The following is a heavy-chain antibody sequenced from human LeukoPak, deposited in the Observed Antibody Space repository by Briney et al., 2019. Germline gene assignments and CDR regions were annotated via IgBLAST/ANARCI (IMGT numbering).Heavy chain of an antibody. J-gene: IGHJ4*02. V-gene: IGHV3-21*01. D-gene: IGHD6-13*01. CDR1: GFTFSSYS. Sequence: GGSLRLSCAASGFTFSSYSMNWVRQAPGKGLEWVSSISSSSSYIYYADSVKGRFTISRDNAKNSLYLQVNSLRAEDTAVYYCARGAAGSYSGIDYWGQGTLVTVSS. CDR2: ISSSSSYI. CDR3: ARGAAGSYSGIDY.